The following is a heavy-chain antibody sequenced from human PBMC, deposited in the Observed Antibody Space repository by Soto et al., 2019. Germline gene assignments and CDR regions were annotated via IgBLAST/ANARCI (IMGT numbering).Heavy chain of an antibody. CDR3: ARESIVGGTTSYYNAMDV. D-gene: IGHD1-26*01. CDR2: IHSGGST. Sequence: PGGSLRLSCAASGFTVSSNYMSWVRQAPGKGLEWVAVIHSGGSTSYADSVKGRFTISRDNSKNTLYLHMNSLRAEDTAVYYCARESIVGGTTSYYNAMDVWGQGTTVTVSS. V-gene: IGHV3-53*01. CDR1: GFTVSSNY. J-gene: IGHJ6*02.